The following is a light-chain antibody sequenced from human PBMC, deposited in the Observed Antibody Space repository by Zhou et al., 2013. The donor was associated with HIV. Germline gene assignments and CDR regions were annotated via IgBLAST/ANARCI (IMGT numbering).Light chain of an antibody. CDR2: STF. J-gene: IGKJ4*02. Sequence: EFVLTQSPGTLSLSPGQRASLSCRASQSVDRDYLGWYQQKPGQAPRLLIYSTFKRATGTPDRFSGSGSGTAFTLTISRLEPEDVATYYCQNYGRSPPLTFGGGTRVEIK. V-gene: IGKV3-20*01. CDR1: QSVDRDY. CDR3: QNYGRSPPLT.